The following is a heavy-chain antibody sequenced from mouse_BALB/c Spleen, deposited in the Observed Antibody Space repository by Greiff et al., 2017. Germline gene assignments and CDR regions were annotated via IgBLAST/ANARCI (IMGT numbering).Heavy chain of an antibody. V-gene: IGHV1-4*02. CDR2: INPSSGYT. J-gene: IGHJ2*01. CDR3: ASGVQSFDY. CDR1: GYSFTSYT. Sequence: VQLQQSAAELARPSATVSMTCKVSGYSFTSYTVHWVKQRPGQGLEWIGYINPSSGYTEYNQKFTDKTTWTADKSSSTDYMQLSSLTSENSAVDYYASGVQSFDYWGQGTTLTVSS.